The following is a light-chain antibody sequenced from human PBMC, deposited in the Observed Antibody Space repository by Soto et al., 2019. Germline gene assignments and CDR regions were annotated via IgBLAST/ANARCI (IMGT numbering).Light chain of an antibody. CDR2: EVY. Sequence: QSVLTQPPSASGSPGQSVTISCTGTSSDIGGYNYVSWYQQHPGNAPKLIIYEVYQRPSGVPDRFSGSKSDNTASLTVSGLQAEDEAFYYCSSYAGSDNFVLFGGGTQLTVL. CDR1: SSDIGGYNY. V-gene: IGLV2-8*01. CDR3: SSYAGSDNFVL. J-gene: IGLJ2*01.